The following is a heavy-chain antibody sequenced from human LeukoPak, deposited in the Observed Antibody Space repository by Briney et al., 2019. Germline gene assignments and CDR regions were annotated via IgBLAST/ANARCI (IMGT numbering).Heavy chain of an antibody. CDR2: IIPILGIA. CDR1: GGTFSSDA. Sequence: SVKVSCKASGGTFSSDAISWVRQAPGQGREWMGKIIPILGIANYAQNYAQKFQGRVTITADESTSTAYMELSSLRSEDTAVYYCARNDLGASWGQGTLVTVSS. J-gene: IGHJ4*02. CDR3: ARNDLGAS. V-gene: IGHV1-69*04. D-gene: IGHD1-26*01.